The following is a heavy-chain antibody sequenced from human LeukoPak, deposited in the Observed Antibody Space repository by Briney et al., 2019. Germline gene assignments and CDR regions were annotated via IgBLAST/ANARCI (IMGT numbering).Heavy chain of an antibody. V-gene: IGHV4-39*07. CDR1: GGSISSDSYY. CDR2: IYYSGST. Sequence: SETLSLTCTVSGGSISSDSYYWAWIRQPPGKGLEWIASIYYSGSTNYNPSLKSRVTISVDTSKNQFSLRLSSVTAADTAIYYCAERRFLEWLSPHAFDIWGQGTMVTVSS. CDR3: AERRFLEWLSPHAFDI. J-gene: IGHJ3*02. D-gene: IGHD3-3*01.